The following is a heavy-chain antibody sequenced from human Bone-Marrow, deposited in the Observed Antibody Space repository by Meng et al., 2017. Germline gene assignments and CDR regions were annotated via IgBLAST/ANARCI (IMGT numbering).Heavy chain of an antibody. CDR1: GFTFSNAW. CDR2: IKSKTDGGTT. D-gene: IGHD3-22*01. Sequence: GGSLRLSCAASGFTFSNAWMSWVRQAPGKGLEWVGRIKSKTDGGTTDYAAPVKGRFTISRDDSKNTLYLQMNSLKTEDTAVYYCTTDQGYYYDSSGYSVFDYWGQGTLVTVSS. V-gene: IGHV3-15*01. J-gene: IGHJ4*02. CDR3: TTDQGYYYDSSGYSVFDY.